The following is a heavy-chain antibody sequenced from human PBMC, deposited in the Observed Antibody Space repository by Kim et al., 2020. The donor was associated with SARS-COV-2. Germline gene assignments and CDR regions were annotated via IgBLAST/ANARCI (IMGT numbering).Heavy chain of an antibody. CDR3: ASRIAARPGVDAFDI. V-gene: IGHV1-18*01. CDR2: ISAYNGNT. CDR1: GYTFTSYG. Sequence: ASVKVSCKASGYTFTSYGIIWVRQAPGQGLEWMGWISAYNGNTNYAQKLQGRVTMTTDTSTSTAYMELRSLRSDDTAVYYCASRIAARPGVDAFDIWGQGTMVTVSS. D-gene: IGHD6-6*01. J-gene: IGHJ3*02.